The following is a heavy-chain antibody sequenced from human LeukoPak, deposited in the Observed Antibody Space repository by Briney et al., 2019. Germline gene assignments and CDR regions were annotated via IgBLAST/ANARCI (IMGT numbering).Heavy chain of an antibody. CDR1: GYTFTSYD. CDR3: ARGNLYDFWSGYYPYYYYMDV. Sequence: ASVKVSCKASGYTFTSYDINWARQAPGQGLEWMGWMNPNSGNTGYAQKFQGRVTMTRNTSISTAYMELSSLRSEDTAVYYCARGNLYDFWSGYYPYYYYMDVWGKGTTVTVSS. V-gene: IGHV1-8*01. CDR2: MNPNSGNT. J-gene: IGHJ6*03. D-gene: IGHD3-3*01.